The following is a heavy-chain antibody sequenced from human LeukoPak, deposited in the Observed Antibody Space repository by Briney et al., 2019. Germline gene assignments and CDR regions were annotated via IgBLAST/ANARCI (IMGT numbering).Heavy chain of an antibody. J-gene: IGHJ6*02. CDR2: ISGSGDGT. D-gene: IGHD4-11*01. V-gene: IGHV3-23*01. CDR1: GFTFSSYA. CDR3: ARDRLYSSYGMDV. Sequence: GGSLRLSCAASGFTFSSYAMSWVRQAPGKGLEWVSVISGSGDGTDSADSVRGRFTISRDNSKNTLYLEMSSLRVEDTAVYYCARDRLYSSYGMDVWGQGTTVTVSS.